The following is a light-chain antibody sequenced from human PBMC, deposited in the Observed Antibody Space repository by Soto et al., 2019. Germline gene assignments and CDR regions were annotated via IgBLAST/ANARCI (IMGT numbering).Light chain of an antibody. CDR1: QSVHRD. Sequence: EIVMTQSPATLSVSPGEGATLSCRASQSVHRDLAWYQQKPGQAPRLLIYDASTRATGIPARFSGSGSGTEFTLTISSLQSEDFATYYCQQYTNWPPLTFGGGTKVEI. CDR3: QQYTNWPPLT. V-gene: IGKV3-15*01. CDR2: DAS. J-gene: IGKJ4*01.